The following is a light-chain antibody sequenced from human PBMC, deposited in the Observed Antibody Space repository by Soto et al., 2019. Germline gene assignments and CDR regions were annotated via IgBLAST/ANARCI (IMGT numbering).Light chain of an antibody. V-gene: IGKV3-20*01. CDR1: QSVISNY. CDR3: QQYSSSPLT. Sequence: EIVLTQSPGTLSLSPGERATLSCRASQSVISNYLAWYQQKPGQAPRLLIYGASNRATGIPDRFSGSGSGTEFTLTISRLEPEDFAVYYCQQYSSSPLTFGGGTKVDIK. CDR2: GAS. J-gene: IGKJ4*01.